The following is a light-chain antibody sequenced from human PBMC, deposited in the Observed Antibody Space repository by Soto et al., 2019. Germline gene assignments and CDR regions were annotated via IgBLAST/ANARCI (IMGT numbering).Light chain of an antibody. CDR2: EDS. V-gene: IGLV2-23*01. CDR1: SSDVGSYNF. Sequence: QSALTQPASVSGSPGQSITISCTGTSSDVGSYNFVSWYQQHPGKAPELMIYEDSKRPSGVSNRFSGSKSGNTASLTISGLQAEDEADYYCCSYAYTNNWVFGGGTKLTVL. J-gene: IGLJ3*02. CDR3: CSYAYTNNWV.